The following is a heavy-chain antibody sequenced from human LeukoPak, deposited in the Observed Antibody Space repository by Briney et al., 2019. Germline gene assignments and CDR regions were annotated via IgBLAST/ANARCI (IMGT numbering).Heavy chain of an antibody. CDR1: GFTFHSYG. Sequence: GSLRLSRSASGFTFHSYGLGWVRQAHGKGLEWGSAISGSGGSTYYADSVKGRFTISRDNSKNTLYLQMNSLRAEDTAVYYCARQQLRYFDPDAFDIWGQGTMVTVSS. D-gene: IGHD3-9*01. J-gene: IGHJ3*02. CDR3: ARQQLRYFDPDAFDI. V-gene: IGHV3-23*01. CDR2: ISGSGGST.